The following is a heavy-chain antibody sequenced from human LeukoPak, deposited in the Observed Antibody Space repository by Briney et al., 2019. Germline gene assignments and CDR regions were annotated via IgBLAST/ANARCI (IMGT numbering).Heavy chain of an antibody. V-gene: IGHV3-23*01. CDR1: GFTFSSYA. D-gene: IGHD3-22*01. CDR3: AKIGDSSGYYLPTYFDY. CDR2: ISGSGGST. J-gene: IGHJ4*02. Sequence: GGSLRLSCAASGFTFSSYAMSWVRQAPGKGLEWVSAISGSGGSTYYADSVKGRFTISRDNSKNTLYLQMNSLRAEDTAVYYCAKIGDSSGYYLPTYFDYWGQGTLVTVSS.